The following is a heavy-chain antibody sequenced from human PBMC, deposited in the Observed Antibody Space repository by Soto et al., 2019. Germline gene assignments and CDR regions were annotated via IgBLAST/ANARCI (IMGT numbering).Heavy chain of an antibody. D-gene: IGHD6-13*01. CDR2: IYHSGSS. CDR3: ARESIAAAMPFDY. V-gene: IGHV4-31*03. J-gene: IGHJ4*02. Sequence: PSETLSLTCTVSGDSISRGGYYWTWIRQHPGKGLEWIGYIYHSGSSFYNPSLKSRAMLSVDTSKNQFSLRLSSVTAADTAVYYCARESIAAAMPFDYWGQGTLVTVSS. CDR1: GDSISRGGYY.